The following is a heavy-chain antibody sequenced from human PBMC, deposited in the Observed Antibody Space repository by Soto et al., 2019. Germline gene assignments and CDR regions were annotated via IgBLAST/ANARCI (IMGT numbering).Heavy chain of an antibody. CDR3: ATNPLY. V-gene: IGHV3-15*07. CDR2: IKSNADGGTT. Sequence: EVQMVESGGGLVKPGGSLRLSCAASGFTFTNAWLNWVRQTPGKGLEWVGRIKSNADGGTTDYAAPVKGRFTISRDDSKNTLSLQMISLKTEDTAVYYCATNPLYWGRGTLVTVSS. CDR1: GFTFTNAW. J-gene: IGHJ4*02.